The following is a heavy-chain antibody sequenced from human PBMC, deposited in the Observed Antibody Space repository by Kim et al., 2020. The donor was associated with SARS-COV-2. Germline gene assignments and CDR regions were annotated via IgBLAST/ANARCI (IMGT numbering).Heavy chain of an antibody. Sequence: KFQGRVTITADESTSTAYMELGSLRSEDTAVYYCARDEQIAAAGTGWFDPWGQGTLVTVSS. D-gene: IGHD6-13*01. J-gene: IGHJ5*02. V-gene: IGHV1-69*01. CDR3: ARDEQIAAAGTGWFDP.